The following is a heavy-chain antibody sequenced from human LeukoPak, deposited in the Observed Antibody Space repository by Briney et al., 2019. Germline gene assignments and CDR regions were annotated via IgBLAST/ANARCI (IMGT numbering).Heavy chain of an antibody. CDR3: AKDGGSGSPGDYFGY. V-gene: IGHV3-23*01. D-gene: IGHD3-10*01. CDR1: GFIFSNYA. J-gene: IGHJ4*02. Sequence: QPGGSLRLSCAASGFIFSNYAMSWVRQAPGKGLEWVSAISGSGNNTYYAESVKGRFTISRDNPKNTLYLQMNSLRAEDTAVYYCAKDGGSGSPGDYFGYWGQGTLVTVSS. CDR2: ISGSGNNT.